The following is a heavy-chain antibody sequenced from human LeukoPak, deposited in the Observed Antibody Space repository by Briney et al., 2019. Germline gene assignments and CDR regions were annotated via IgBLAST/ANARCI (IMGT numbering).Heavy chain of an antibody. J-gene: IGHJ1*01. CDR2: LHYSGST. CDR3: ASPKIAMSEYFQH. D-gene: IGHD2-21*01. V-gene: IGHV4-39*07. CDR1: GGSISSSSSY. Sequence: SETLSLTCTVSGGSISSSSSYWGWIRQPPGKGLEWIGSLHYSGSTYYNPSLKSRVTISVDTSKNQFSLKLSSVTAADTAAYYCASPKIAMSEYFQHWGQGALVTVSS.